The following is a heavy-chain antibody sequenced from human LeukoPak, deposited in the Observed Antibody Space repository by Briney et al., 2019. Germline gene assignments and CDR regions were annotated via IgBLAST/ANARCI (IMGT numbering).Heavy chain of an antibody. J-gene: IGHJ2*01. CDR1: GFTVSSNY. V-gene: IGHV3-53*01. D-gene: IGHD6-19*01. Sequence: PGGSLRLSCAASGFTVSSNYMSWVRQAPGKGLEWVSVIYGGGSTYYADSVKGRFTISRDNSKNTLYLQMNSLRAEDTAVYYCARAPPLGGWYHRHFDLWGRGTLVTVSS. CDR2: IYGGGST. CDR3: ARAPPLGGWYHRHFDL.